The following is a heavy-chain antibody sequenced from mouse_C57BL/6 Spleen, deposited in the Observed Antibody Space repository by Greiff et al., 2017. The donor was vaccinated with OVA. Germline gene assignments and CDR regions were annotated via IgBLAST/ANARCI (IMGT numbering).Heavy chain of an antibody. CDR3: ARRGYYSNRMDY. CDR1: GFTFSSYG. D-gene: IGHD2-5*01. Sequence: EVHLVESGGDLVKPGGSLKLSCAASGFTFSSYGMSWVRQTPDKRLEWVATISSGGSYTYYPDSVKGRFTISRDNAKNTLYLQMSSLKSEDTAMYYCARRGYYSNRMDYWGQATSVTVSS. V-gene: IGHV5-6*01. J-gene: IGHJ4*01. CDR2: ISSGGSYT.